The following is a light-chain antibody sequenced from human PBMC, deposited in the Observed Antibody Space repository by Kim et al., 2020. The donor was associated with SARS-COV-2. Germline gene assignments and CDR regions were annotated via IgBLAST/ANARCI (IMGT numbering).Light chain of an antibody. CDR3: QSYDSSLSGYV. J-gene: IGLJ1*01. V-gene: IGLV1-40*01. CDR2: GNI. Sequence: QSVLTQPPSVSGAPGQRVTISCTGSSSNIGAGYDLHWYQQLPGTAPKLLIYGNINRPSGVPDRFSGSESGTSASLAITGLQAEDEADYYCQSYDSSLSGYVFGTGTKVTV. CDR1: SSNIGAGYD.